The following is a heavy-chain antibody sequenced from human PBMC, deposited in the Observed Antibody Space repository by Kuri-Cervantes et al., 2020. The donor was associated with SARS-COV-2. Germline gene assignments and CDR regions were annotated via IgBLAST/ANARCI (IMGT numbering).Heavy chain of an antibody. Sequence: GESLKISCAASGFTFDDYGMSWVRQAPGKGLEWVAFIRYDGSNKYYADSVKGRFTISRDNSKNTLYLQMNSLRAADTAVYYCATDHFGLAASPGQVAFDYWVQGTLVTVSS. CDR2: IRYDGSNK. J-gene: IGHJ4*02. D-gene: IGHD6-13*01. CDR1: GFTFDDYG. CDR3: ATDHFGLAASPGQVAFDY. V-gene: IGHV3-30*02.